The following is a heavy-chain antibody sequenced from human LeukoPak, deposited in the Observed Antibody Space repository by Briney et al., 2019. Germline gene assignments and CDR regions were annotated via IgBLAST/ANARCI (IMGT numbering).Heavy chain of an antibody. CDR2: IKSDGGT. Sequence: GGSLRLSCAASGFTFSTYWMHWVRQAPGKGLVWVSRIKSDGGTNYADSVKGRFTISRDNAKNTVSLQMNSLRPEDTGVYYCARAPSEIGGYYPEYFRHWGQGTLVTVSS. J-gene: IGHJ1*01. CDR1: GFTFSTYW. CDR3: ARAPSEIGGYYPEYFRH. V-gene: IGHV3-74*01. D-gene: IGHD3-22*01.